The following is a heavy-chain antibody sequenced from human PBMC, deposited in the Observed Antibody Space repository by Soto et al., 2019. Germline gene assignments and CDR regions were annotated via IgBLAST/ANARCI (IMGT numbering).Heavy chain of an antibody. CDR2: ISYDGSDK. CDR1: GFTFNNSG. J-gene: IGHJ6*02. Sequence: GGSLRLSCRVSGFTFNNSGMHWVRQAPGKGLEWMAVISYDGSDKYYADSVKGRVIISRDNSRNTLNLEMNSLRAEDTAIYYCVKDRVPGAYGNYYGMDVWGQGTTVTVSS. V-gene: IGHV3-30*18. D-gene: IGHD5-12*01. CDR3: VKDRVPGAYGNYYGMDV.